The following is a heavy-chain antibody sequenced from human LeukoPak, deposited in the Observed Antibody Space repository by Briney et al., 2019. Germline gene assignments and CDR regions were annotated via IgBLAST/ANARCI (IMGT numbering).Heavy chain of an antibody. CDR3: ARVVRYNWNPNYFDY. Sequence: SETLSLTCTVSNASITNYYWTWIRQPAGKGLEWIGRILHDGSTNYNPSLKSRVIMSVDTSKNQFSLKLNSVTAADTAVYYCARVVRYNWNPNYFDYWGQGTLVTVSS. J-gene: IGHJ4*02. D-gene: IGHD1-20*01. V-gene: IGHV4-4*07. CDR2: ILHDGST. CDR1: NASITNYY.